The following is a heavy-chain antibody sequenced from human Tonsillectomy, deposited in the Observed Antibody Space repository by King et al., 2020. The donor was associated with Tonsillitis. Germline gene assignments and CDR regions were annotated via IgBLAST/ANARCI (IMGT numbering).Heavy chain of an antibody. CDR1: GFIFSNDG. CDR3: ARGIFGRPFDS. D-gene: IGHD6-6*01. CDR2: RWYDGSYK. J-gene: IGHJ4*02. Sequence: VQLVESGGGVVQPGRSLRLSCVASGFIFSNDGIHWFRLAQGKGREWLGNRWYDGSYKYYADAVKGRFTIARDNSKNMLYLEMNNLRAEDTAVYYCARGIFGRPFDSWGQGTLVDVSS. V-gene: IGHV3-33*01.